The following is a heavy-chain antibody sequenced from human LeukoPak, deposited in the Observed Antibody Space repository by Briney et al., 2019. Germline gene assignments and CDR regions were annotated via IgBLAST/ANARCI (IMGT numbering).Heavy chain of an antibody. J-gene: IGHJ4*02. CDR1: GGTFSSYA. V-gene: IGHV1-69*05. CDR3: ARGTHRGVLDY. D-gene: IGHD3-10*01. CDR2: IIPIFGTA. Sequence: WAPVKVSCKASGGTFSSYAISWVRQAPGQGLEWMGGIIPIFGTANYAQKFQGRVTITTDESTSTAYMELSSLRSEDTAVYYCARGTHRGVLDYWGQGTLVTVSS.